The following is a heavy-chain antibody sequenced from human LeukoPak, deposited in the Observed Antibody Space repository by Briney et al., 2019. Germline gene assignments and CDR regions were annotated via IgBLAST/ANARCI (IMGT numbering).Heavy chain of an antibody. D-gene: IGHD2-21*02. CDR2: ISGSGGST. Sequence: GGTLRLSCAASGFTFSSYGMSWVRQAPGKGLEWVSAISGSGGSTYYADSVKGRFTISRDNSKNTLYLQMNSLRAEDTAVYYCAKSLCGGDCYSSIGGYYFDYWGQGTLVTVSS. CDR3: AKSLCGGDCYSSIGGYYFDY. J-gene: IGHJ4*02. CDR1: GFTFSSYG. V-gene: IGHV3-23*01.